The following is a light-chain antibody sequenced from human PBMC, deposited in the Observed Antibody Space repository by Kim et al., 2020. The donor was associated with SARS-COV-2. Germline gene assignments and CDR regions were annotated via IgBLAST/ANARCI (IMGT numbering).Light chain of an antibody. CDR2: QDS. CDR3: QAWDSNWV. V-gene: IGLV3-1*01. J-gene: IGLJ3*02. CDR1: KLGDKY. Sequence: VSVSPGQTASITCSGGKLGDKYACWYQQKPGQSPVLVIYQDSKRPSGIPERFSGSNSGNTATLTISGTQAMDEADYYCQAWDSNWVFGGGTQLTVL.